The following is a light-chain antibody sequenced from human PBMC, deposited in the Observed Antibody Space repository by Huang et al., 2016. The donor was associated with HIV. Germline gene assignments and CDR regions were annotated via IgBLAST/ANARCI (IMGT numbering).Light chain of an antibody. CDR2: GAS. V-gene: IGKV1-17*03. CDR3: LQYNSYPFT. J-gene: IGKJ3*01. CDR1: QVISNY. Sequence: DIQMTQSPSAMSASVGDRVTITCRASQVISNYLAWFQQKPGKVPKRLIYGASSLQSVVPSRFSGSWSATEFTLTISSLQPEDFATYYCLQYNSYPFTFGPGTKVDI.